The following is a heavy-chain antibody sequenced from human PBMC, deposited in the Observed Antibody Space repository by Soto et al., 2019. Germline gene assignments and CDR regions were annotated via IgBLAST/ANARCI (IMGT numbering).Heavy chain of an antibody. CDR3: ARAGCSSTSCYAGYYYYGMDV. J-gene: IGHJ6*02. Sequence: SVKVSCKASGGTFSSYAISWVRQAPGQGLEWMGGIIPIFGTANYAQKFQGRVTITADESTSTAYMELSSLRSEDTAVYYCARAGCSSTSCYAGYYYYGMDVWGQGTTVTVSS. D-gene: IGHD2-2*01. CDR2: IIPIFGTA. V-gene: IGHV1-69*13. CDR1: GGTFSSYA.